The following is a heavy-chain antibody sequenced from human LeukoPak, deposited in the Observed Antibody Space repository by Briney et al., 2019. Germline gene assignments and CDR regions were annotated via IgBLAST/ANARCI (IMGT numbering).Heavy chain of an antibody. CDR3: ARSLLWFGSHFDY. D-gene: IGHD3-10*01. V-gene: IGHV4-34*01. CDR2: INHSGST. Sequence: SETLSLTCAVYGGSFSGYYWSWIRQPPGKGPEWIGEINHSGSTNYNPSLKSRVTISVDTSKNQFSLKLSSVTAADTAVYYCARSLLWFGSHFDYWGQGTLVTVSS. J-gene: IGHJ4*02. CDR1: GGSFSGYY.